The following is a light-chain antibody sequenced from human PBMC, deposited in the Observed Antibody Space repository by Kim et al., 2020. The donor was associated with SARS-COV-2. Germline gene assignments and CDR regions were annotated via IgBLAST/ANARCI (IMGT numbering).Light chain of an antibody. J-gene: IGLJ1*01. CDR2: STS. V-gene: IGLV7-43*01. CDR1: SGAGTSGYD. CDR3: LLYYGGAQYV. Sequence: GGTVTLTCASSSGAGTSGYDPNWFQQKPGQAPRALIYSTSNKHAWTPARFSGTLRGGKAALTLSGVQPEDEAEYYCLLYYGGAQYVFGTGTKVTVL.